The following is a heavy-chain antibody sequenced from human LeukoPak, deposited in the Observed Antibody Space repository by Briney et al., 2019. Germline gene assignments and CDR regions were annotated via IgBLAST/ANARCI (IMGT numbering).Heavy chain of an antibody. J-gene: IGHJ4*02. CDR1: GFTFSSYA. V-gene: IGHV3-23*01. Sequence: GGSLRLSCAASGFTFSSYAMSWVRQAPGKGLEWVSAISGSGGSTYYADSVKGRFTISRDNSKNTLYLQMNSLRAEDTAVYYCANLWGVVAATPWYPIDYWGQGTLVTVSS. CDR2: ISGSGGST. D-gene: IGHD2-15*01. CDR3: ANLWGVVAATPWYPIDY.